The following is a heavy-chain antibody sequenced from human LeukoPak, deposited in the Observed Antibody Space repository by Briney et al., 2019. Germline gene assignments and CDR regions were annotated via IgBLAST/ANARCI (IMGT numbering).Heavy chain of an antibody. D-gene: IGHD3-3*01. CDR2: ISYIGST. Sequence: SETLSLTCTVSGGSVSSYYWSWIRQPPGKGLEWIGYISYIGSTNYNPSLKSRVTISVDTSKNQFSLILSSVTAADTAVYYCARALGYYDFWSGSSSPSNWLDPWGQGTLVTVSS. V-gene: IGHV4-59*02. CDR1: GGSVSSYY. CDR3: ARALGYYDFWSGSSSPSNWLDP. J-gene: IGHJ5*02.